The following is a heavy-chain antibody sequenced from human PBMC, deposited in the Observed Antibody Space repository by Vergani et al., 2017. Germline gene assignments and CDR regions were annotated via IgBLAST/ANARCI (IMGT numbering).Heavy chain of an antibody. J-gene: IGHJ4*02. CDR3: ARGMGGWYVRFFDY. Sequence: QVQLVESGGGVVQPGGSLRLSCAASGFTFSSYAMHWVRQAPGKGLEWVAVISYDGSNKYYADSVKGRFTISRDNSKNTLYLQMNSLRAEDTAVYYCARGMGGWYVRFFDYWGQGTLVTVSS. V-gene: IGHV3-30-3*01. CDR2: ISYDGSNK. CDR1: GFTFSSYA. D-gene: IGHD6-19*01.